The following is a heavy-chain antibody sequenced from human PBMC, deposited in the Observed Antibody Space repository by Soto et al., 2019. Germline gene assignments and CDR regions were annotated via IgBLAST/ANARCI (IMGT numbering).Heavy chain of an antibody. CDR3: VRHLLVPMAVGSFDI. D-gene: IGHD6-6*01. V-gene: IGHV4-59*08. CDR2: IYESGST. CDR1: GGFLSRSY. J-gene: IGHJ3*02. Sequence: QVQLQESGPGLVKPSETLSLTCTVSGGFLSRSYWSWIRQSPGKGLEWIGYIYESGSTSYNPSLKSRVAVSIDMSKNHFSLTLRSVTAADTAVYYCVRHLLVPMAVGSFDIWGRGTLITVSS.